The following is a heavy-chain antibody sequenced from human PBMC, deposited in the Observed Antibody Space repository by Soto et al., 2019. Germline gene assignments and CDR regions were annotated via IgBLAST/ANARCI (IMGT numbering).Heavy chain of an antibody. J-gene: IGHJ3*02. D-gene: IGHD3-3*01. CDR1: GFTFGDYA. CDR2: IRSKAYGGTT. CDR3: TRAYDFWSGYYTGAFDI. V-gene: IGHV3-49*03. Sequence: GGSLRLSCTASGFTFGDYAMSWFRQAPGRGLEWVGFIRSKAYGGTTEYAASVKGRFTISRDDSKSIAYLQMNSLKTEDTAVYYCTRAYDFWSGYYTGAFDIWGQGTMVTVS.